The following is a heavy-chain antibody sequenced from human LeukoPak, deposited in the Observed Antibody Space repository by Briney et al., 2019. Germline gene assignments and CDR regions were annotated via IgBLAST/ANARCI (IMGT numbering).Heavy chain of an antibody. CDR1: GFTFTNHA. V-gene: IGHV3-23*01. CDR3: ARTPSRDGYSHIDF. J-gene: IGHJ4*02. Sequence: GGSLRLSCAASGFTFTNHAMAWVRLAPGKGLEWVSTLSDSGASTYYADSVKGRFTISRDNSRNTMYLQMDSLRDDDTGAYFCARTPSRDGYSHIDFWGQGALVTVSS. CDR2: LSDSGAST. D-gene: IGHD5-24*01.